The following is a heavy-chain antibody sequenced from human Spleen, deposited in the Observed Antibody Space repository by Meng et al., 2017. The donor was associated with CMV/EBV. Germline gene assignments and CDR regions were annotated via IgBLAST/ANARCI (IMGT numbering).Heavy chain of an antibody. J-gene: IGHJ3*02. D-gene: IGHD3-9*01. CDR2: IYYSGAN. V-gene: IGHV4-61*01. CDR3: ARGESYDILTGYFPLIGAFDI. Sequence: GSLRLSCTVSGGSVSSTSYYWSWIRQPPGKGLEWIGHIYYSGANNYNPSLKSRVTMSVHTSKKQFSLKLNSVIAADTAVYYCARGESYDILTGYFPLIGAFDIWGQGTMVTVSS. CDR1: GGSVSSTSYY.